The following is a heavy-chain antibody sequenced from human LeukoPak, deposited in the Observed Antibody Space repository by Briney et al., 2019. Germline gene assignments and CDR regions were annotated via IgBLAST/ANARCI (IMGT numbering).Heavy chain of an antibody. Sequence: PGGSPRLSCSASGFTYRSYAMHWVRQAPGRGLEYVSVISSNGGSTYYADSVKGRFTISRDNSKNTVYLEMSSLRAEDTAVYYCVKGTGTTSEYGMDVWGRGTTVTVSS. J-gene: IGHJ6*02. CDR1: GFTYRSYA. CDR3: VKGTGTTSEYGMDV. V-gene: IGHV3-64D*06. CDR2: ISSNGGST. D-gene: IGHD1-1*01.